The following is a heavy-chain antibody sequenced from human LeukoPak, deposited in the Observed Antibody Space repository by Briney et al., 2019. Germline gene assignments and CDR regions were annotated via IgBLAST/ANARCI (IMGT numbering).Heavy chain of an antibody. Sequence: PSETLSLTCTVSGGAIGSGFYYWSWIRQLPGKGLQCIGYTHYSGSTYYNPALRGGVTISPDTSQNHFSLNLTSVTAADTAVYYCASRRDYYFDYWGQGILVTVSS. V-gene: IGHV4-31*03. CDR1: GGAIGSGFYY. J-gene: IGHJ4*02. D-gene: IGHD1-14*01. CDR3: ASRRDYYFDY. CDR2: THYSGST.